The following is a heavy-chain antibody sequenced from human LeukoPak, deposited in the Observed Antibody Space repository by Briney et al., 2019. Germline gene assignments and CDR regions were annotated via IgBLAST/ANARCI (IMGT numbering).Heavy chain of an antibody. Sequence: PGGSLRLSCAASGFNFEDYTMHWVRQTPGKGLEWVSLINWDGGSTYYADSVKGRFTISRENAKNSLYLQMNSLRAGDTAVYYCARAAYSSTWYSRYFDLWGRGTLVTVSS. D-gene: IGHD6-13*01. J-gene: IGHJ2*01. CDR3: ARAAYSSTWYSRYFDL. V-gene: IGHV3-43*01. CDR2: INWDGGST. CDR1: GFNFEDYT.